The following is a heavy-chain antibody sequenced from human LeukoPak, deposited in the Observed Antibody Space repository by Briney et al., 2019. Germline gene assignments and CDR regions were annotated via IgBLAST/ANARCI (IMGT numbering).Heavy chain of an antibody. J-gene: IGHJ4*02. Sequence: GGSLRLSCAASGFTLTTYAMNWVRQAPGKGLEWVSAISGTGHSIYYAASVKGRFTISRDDAKNSVYLQMNNLRGEDTAVYYCARAYTIADQFDYWGQGSLVTVSS. V-gene: IGHV3-21*01. D-gene: IGHD4-11*01. CDR3: ARAYTIADQFDY. CDR1: GFTLTTYA. CDR2: ISGTGHSI.